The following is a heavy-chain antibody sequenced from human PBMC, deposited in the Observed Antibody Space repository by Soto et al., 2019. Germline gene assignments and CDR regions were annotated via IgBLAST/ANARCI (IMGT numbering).Heavy chain of an antibody. CDR2: ITFRGVT. J-gene: IGHJ5*02. CDR1: GDSLSGYA. Sequence: ETLSLTCDVHGDSLSGYAWSWIRQPPGKGLEWIGEITFRGVTNYHPSLKSRLSMSVDTSKNRISLNVSSVTAADTALYFCARKLEASIRHVEWFSYKCFDPWGPGTQVTFSS. CDR3: ARKLEASIRHVEWFSYKCFDP. D-gene: IGHD3-9*01. V-gene: IGHV4-34*01.